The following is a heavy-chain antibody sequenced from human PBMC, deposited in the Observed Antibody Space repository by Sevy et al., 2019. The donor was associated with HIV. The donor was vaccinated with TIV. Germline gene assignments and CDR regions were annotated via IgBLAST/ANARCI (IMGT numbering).Heavy chain of an antibody. CDR1: GFTFSNAW. CDR2: IKSKTDGGTT. J-gene: IGHJ4*02. D-gene: IGHD4-17*01. V-gene: IGHV3-15*01. Sequence: GGSLRLSCAASGFTFSNAWMSWVRQAPGKGLEWVGRIKSKTDGGTTDYAAPVKGRFTISRDDSKNTLYLQMNSLKTEDTAVYYCTTYANDYGDYFDYWGQGTLVTVSS. CDR3: TTYANDYGDYFDY.